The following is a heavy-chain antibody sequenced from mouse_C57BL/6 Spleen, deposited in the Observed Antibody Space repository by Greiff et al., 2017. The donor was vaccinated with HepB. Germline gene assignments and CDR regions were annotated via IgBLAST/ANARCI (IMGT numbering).Heavy chain of an antibody. D-gene: IGHD1-1*01. Sequence: LQESGAELVRPGASVKMSCKASGYTFTSYNMHWVKQTPRQGLEWIGAIYPGNGDTSYNQKFKGKATLTVDKSSSTAYMQLSSLTSEDSAVYFCARPPYYGSSYGGGFAYWGQGTLVTVSA. CDR3: ARPPYYGSSYGGGFAY. CDR2: IYPGNGDT. V-gene: IGHV1-12*01. J-gene: IGHJ3*01. CDR1: GYTFTSYN.